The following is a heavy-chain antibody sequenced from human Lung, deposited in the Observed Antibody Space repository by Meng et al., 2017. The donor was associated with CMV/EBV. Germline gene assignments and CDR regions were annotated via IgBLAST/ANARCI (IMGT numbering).Heavy chain of an antibody. D-gene: IGHD1-26*01. Sequence: LXXSVSGVSVSNDDYHWSWIRQSPGKGLEWIGQLYSTGTDTFNPSLMSRVTISKDTSKNRFSLTLTSVTAADTAVYFCVAYLVGIGGRGYWGQGXMVXVSS. CDR2: LYSTGTD. CDR3: VAYLVGIGGRGY. V-gene: IGHV4-61*08. J-gene: IGHJ4*02. CDR1: GVSVSNDDYH.